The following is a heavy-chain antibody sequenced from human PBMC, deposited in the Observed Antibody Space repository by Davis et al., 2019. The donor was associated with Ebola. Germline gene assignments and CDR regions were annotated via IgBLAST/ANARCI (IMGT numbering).Heavy chain of an antibody. Sequence: GESLKISCAASGFRFATYTMNWVRQAPGKGLEWISYISSSSTNIFYADSVKGRFTISRDNAKNSLFLQMNSLKTEDTAVYYCTTDPWGSVIVATKSDYWGQGTLVTVSS. D-gene: IGHD5-12*01. CDR2: ISSSSTNI. V-gene: IGHV3-48*04. CDR3: TTDPWGSVIVATKSDY. J-gene: IGHJ4*02. CDR1: GFRFATYT.